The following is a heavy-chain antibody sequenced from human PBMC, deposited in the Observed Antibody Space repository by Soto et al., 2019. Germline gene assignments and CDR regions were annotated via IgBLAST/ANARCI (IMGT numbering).Heavy chain of an antibody. CDR3: AREPPAIHASGSYFDH. J-gene: IGHJ4*02. D-gene: IGHD3-10*01. CDR1: GGSISSYY. V-gene: IGHV4-59*12. CDR2: IYDSGDT. Sequence: PSETLSLTCTVSGGSISSYYWTWIRQSPGKGLEWIGYIYDSGDTNYNPSLKSRVTMSRDTSKNHFSLKLTSVTAADTAVYYCAREPPAIHASGSYFDHWGQG.